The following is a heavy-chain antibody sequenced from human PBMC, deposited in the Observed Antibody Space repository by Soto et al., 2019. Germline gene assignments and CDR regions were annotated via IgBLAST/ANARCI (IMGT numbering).Heavy chain of an antibody. V-gene: IGHV4-39*01. J-gene: IGHJ6*02. CDR2: IYYSGST. CDR1: GGSISSYY. Sequence: PSETLSLTCTVSGGSISSYYWGWIRQPPGKGLEWIGNIYYSGSTYYNPSLKSRVTVSVDTTKNQFSLKLSSVTAADTAMYYCARQSEYYYATGRAAPLYGMDVWGQGTTVTVSS. D-gene: IGHD3-10*01. CDR3: ARQSEYYYATGRAAPLYGMDV.